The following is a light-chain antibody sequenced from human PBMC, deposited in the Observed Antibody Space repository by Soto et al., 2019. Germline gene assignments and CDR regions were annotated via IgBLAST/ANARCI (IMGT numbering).Light chain of an antibody. V-gene: IGKV1-39*01. Sequence: DLQITCSPPSPTAPVGDTSTNTYRARQSISSYLNWYQQKPGKAPKLLIYAASSWQSGVPSRFSGSGSGTDFTLTISSLQPEDFATYYCQQSYSSRGTFGQGTKVDIK. CDR3: QQSYSSRGT. CDR1: QSISSY. CDR2: AAS. J-gene: IGKJ1*01.